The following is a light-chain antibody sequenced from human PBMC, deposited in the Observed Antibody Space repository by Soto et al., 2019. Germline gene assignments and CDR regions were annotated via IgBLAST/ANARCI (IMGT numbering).Light chain of an antibody. Sequence: QSVLTQPASVSGSPGQSITISCTGTSSDVGFYNLVSWYHQYPGKAPKLIPYAGTKRPSGLSTRFSGSMSGSTASLTISGLQAEDEGNYYCCSYATSDTLLFGGGTKLTVL. CDR2: AGT. CDR3: CSYATSDTLL. V-gene: IGLV2-23*01. CDR1: SSDVGFYNL. J-gene: IGLJ2*01.